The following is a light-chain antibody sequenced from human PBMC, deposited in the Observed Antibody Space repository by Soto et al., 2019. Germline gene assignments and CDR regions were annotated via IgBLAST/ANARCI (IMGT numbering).Light chain of an antibody. J-gene: IGKJ1*01. Sequence: EIVLTQSPGTLSLSPGERATLSCRASQSVSSSYLAWYQQKPGQAPRLLIYGASSMATGIPDRFSGSGSGTAFTPTISRLEPEDLAVYYCQQYGSARWTFGQGTKVEIK. V-gene: IGKV3-20*01. CDR1: QSVSSSY. CDR2: GAS. CDR3: QQYGSARWT.